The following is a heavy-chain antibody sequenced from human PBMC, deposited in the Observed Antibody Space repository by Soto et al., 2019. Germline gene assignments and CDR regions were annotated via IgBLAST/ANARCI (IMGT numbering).Heavy chain of an antibody. CDR2: IYHSGST. V-gene: IGHV4-38-2*01. D-gene: IGHD5-12*01. J-gene: IGHJ3*02. CDR3: ASRGLATNAFDT. Sequence: SETLSLTCAVSGYSISSGYYWGWIRQPPGKGLEWIGSIYHSGSTYYNPSLKSRVTISVDTSKNQFSLKLSSVTAADTAVYYCASRGLATNAFDTWGQGTMVTVSS. CDR1: GYSISSGYY.